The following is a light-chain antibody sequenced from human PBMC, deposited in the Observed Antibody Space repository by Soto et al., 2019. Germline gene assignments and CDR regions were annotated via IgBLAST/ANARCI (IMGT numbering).Light chain of an antibody. J-gene: IGLJ1*01. Sequence: QSVLPQPPSASGTPGHRGSISCSTSNSRSGSNYVYWYQQLPGTAPKLLIYRNDQRPSGVPDRFSGSKSGTSASLAISGLRSEDEADYYCAKWDDSLRVYVFGTGTKSPS. V-gene: IGLV1-47*01. CDR3: AKWDDSLRVYV. CDR2: RND. CDR1: NSRSGSNY.